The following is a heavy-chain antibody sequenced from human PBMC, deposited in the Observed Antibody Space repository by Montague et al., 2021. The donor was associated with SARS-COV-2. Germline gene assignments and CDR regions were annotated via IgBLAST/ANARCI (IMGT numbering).Heavy chain of an antibody. CDR2: IHSENNYT. CDR1: GFSFNGWA. CDR3: AKVAYCSGGSCLWYFDY. V-gene: IGHV3-23*03. J-gene: IGHJ4*02. D-gene: IGHD2-15*01. Sequence: SLRLSCAASGFSFNGWAMSWVRQAPGRGLDWVSVIHSENNYTYYRDSVKGRFTASRGDSRNTLYLQMSILSDEDTAVYYCAKVAYCSGGSCLWYFDYWGQGTLVTVSS.